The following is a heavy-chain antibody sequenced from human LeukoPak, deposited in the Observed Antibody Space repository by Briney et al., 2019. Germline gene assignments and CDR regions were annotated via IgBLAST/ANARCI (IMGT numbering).Heavy chain of an antibody. V-gene: IGHV3-21*01. CDR2: ISSSSSYI. D-gene: IGHD3-9*01. J-gene: IGHJ3*02. CDR1: GFTFSSYS. CDR3: ARDLTADYDILTGYALDAFDI. Sequence: KAGGSLRLSCAASGFTFSSYSMNWVRQAPGKGLEWVSSISSSSSYIYYADSVKGRFTISRDNAKNSLYLQMNSLRAEDTAAYYCARDLTADYDILTGYALDAFDIWGQGTMVTVSS.